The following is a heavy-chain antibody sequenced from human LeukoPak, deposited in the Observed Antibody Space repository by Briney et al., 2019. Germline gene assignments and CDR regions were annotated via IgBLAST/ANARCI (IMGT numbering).Heavy chain of an antibody. J-gene: IGHJ4*02. CDR1: GGSFSGYY. Sequence: SETLSLTCAVYGGSFSGYYWSWIRQPPGKGLEWIGEINHSGSTNQNPSLKSRVTISVDTSKNQFSLKLSSVTAADTAVYYCARSDYGDYYFDYWGQGTLVTVSS. V-gene: IGHV4-34*01. D-gene: IGHD4-17*01. CDR3: ARSDYGDYYFDY. CDR2: INHSGST.